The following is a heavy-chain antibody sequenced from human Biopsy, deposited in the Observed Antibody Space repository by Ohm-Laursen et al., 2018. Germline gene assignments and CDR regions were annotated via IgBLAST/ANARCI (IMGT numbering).Heavy chain of an antibody. CDR2: INSNSGDT. Sequence: ASVKVSCNASGYTFTDYYMYWVRQAPGQGLEWMGWINSNSGDTNYAQKFQGRVAMTRDTSITTAYLELSSLRPDDTAVYHCARREQLFKPGELLVRGPNGYAYKSMDVWGHGTTVTVSS. CDR1: GYTFTDYY. D-gene: IGHD1-26*01. J-gene: IGHJ6*02. CDR3: ARREQLFKPGELLVRGPNGYAYKSMDV. V-gene: IGHV1-2*02.